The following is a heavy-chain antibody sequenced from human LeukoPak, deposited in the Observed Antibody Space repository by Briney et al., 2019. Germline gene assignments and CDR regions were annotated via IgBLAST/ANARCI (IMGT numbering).Heavy chain of an antibody. J-gene: IGHJ4*01. CDR3: AREDSGTSIDY. CDR2: IYYSGNT. Sequence: SETLSLTCTVSGGSITSYYYTWIRQPPGKGLEWIGYIYYSGNTNYNPALKSRVTMSLDMSKNQFSLRLTSVTAADTAVYYCAREDSGTSIDYWGQGTLVTVSS. CDR1: GGSITSYY. V-gene: IGHV4-59*01. D-gene: IGHD1-26*01.